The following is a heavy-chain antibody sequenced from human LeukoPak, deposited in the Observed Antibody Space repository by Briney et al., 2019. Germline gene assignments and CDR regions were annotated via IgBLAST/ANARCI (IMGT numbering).Heavy chain of an antibody. J-gene: IGHJ4*02. CDR1: GYTFTGYY. D-gene: IGHD2-15*01. V-gene: IGHV1-2*02. CDR2: INPNSGGT. Sequence: VASVKVSCKASGYTFTGYYMHWVRQAPRQGLEWMGWINPNSGGTNYAQKFQGRVTMTRDTSISTAYMELSRLRSDDTAVYYCARGYCSGGSCYSRYWGQGTLVTVSS. CDR3: ARGYCSGGSCYSRY.